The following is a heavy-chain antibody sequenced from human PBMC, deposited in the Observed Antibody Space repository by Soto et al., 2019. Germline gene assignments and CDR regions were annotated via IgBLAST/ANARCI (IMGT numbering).Heavy chain of an antibody. CDR2: IYPGDSDT. CDR3: ARGVYSYGYDWFDP. V-gene: IGHV5-51*01. Sequence: GEFLKISCNGSGYSFTSYCIGWVSQMPGKGLEWMGIIYPGDSDTRYSPSFQGQVTISADKSISTAYLQWSSLKASDTAMYYCARGVYSYGYDWFDPWGQGTLVTVS. CDR1: GYSFTSYC. D-gene: IGHD5-18*01. J-gene: IGHJ5*02.